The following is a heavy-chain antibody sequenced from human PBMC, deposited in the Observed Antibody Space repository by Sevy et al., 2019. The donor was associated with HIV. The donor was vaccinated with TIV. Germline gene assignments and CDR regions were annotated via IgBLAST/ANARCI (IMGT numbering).Heavy chain of an antibody. D-gene: IGHD3-16*02. CDR1: GFTFSSYA. CDR2: ISGSGGST. Sequence: GGSLRLSCAASGFTFSSYAMSWVRQAPGKGLEWVSAISGSGGSTYYADSVKGRFTISRDNSKNTLYLQMNSLRAEDTAVYYCAKDPPYDYVWGSYRYFDYWGQRTLVTVSS. CDR3: AKDPPYDYVWGSYRYFDY. J-gene: IGHJ4*02. V-gene: IGHV3-23*01.